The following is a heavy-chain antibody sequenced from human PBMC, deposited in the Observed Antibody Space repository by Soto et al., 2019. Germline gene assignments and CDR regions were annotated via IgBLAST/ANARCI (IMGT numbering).Heavy chain of an antibody. CDR1: GFTFSSYS. CDR3: ARDLGGAYWAPSGMDV. D-gene: IGHD2-15*01. Sequence: NPGGSLRLSCAASGFTFSSYSMNWVRQAPGKGLEWVSSISSSSSYIYYADSVKGRFTISRDNAKNSLYLQMNSLRAEDTAVYYCARDLGGAYWAPSGMDVWGQGTTVTVSS. J-gene: IGHJ6*02. CDR2: ISSSSSYI. V-gene: IGHV3-21*01.